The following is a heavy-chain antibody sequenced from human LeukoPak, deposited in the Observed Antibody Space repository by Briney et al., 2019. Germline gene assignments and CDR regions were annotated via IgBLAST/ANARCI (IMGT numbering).Heavy chain of an antibody. Sequence: SETLSLTCTVSGGSISSSSYYWGWIRQPPGKGLEWIGSIYYSGSTYYNPSLKSRVTISVDTSKNQFSLKLSSVTAADTAVYYCARHRRYCSSTNCLTPPFDPWGQGTLVTVSS. CDR1: GGSISSSSYY. J-gene: IGHJ5*02. CDR2: IYYSGST. V-gene: IGHV4-39*01. D-gene: IGHD2-2*01. CDR3: ARHRRYCSSTNCLTPPFDP.